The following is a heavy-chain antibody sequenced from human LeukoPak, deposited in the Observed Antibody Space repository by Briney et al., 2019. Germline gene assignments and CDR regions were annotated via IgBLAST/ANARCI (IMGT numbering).Heavy chain of an antibody. CDR3: ARDLSGVAAAGNFDY. V-gene: IGHV3-21*01. J-gene: IGHJ4*02. CDR1: GFTFSSYS. Sequence: GGSLRLSCAASGFTFSSYSMNWVRQAPGKGLEWVSSISSSSSYIYYADSVKGRFTISRDNAKNSLYLQMNSLRAEDTAVYYCARDLSGVAAAGNFDYWGEGTLVTVSS. CDR2: ISSSSSYI. D-gene: IGHD6-13*01.